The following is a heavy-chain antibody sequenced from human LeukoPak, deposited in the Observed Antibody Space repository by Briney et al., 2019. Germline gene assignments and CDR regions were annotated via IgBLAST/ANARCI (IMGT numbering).Heavy chain of an antibody. CDR2: IYTSGST. J-gene: IGHJ4*02. D-gene: IGHD4-17*01. CDR3: ARGPPTRGYGDYVYYFDY. Sequence: SETLSLTCTVSGGSISSYYWSWIRQPAGKGLEWIGRIYTSGSTNYNPSLKGRVTMSVDTSKNQFSLKLSSVTAADTAVYYCARGPPTRGYGDYVYYFDYWGQGTLVTVSS. V-gene: IGHV4-4*07. CDR1: GGSISSYY.